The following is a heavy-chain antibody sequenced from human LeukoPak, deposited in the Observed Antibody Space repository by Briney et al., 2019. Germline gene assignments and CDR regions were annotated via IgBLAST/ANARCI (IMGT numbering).Heavy chain of an antibody. CDR2: ISPKSGDT. Sequence: ASVKVSCKXSGYTFTGYYIHWVRQAPGQGLEWMGRISPKSGDTDYSQKFQGGVTLTSDSSITTAYMELNRLTSDATAVYYCASGTYGDYSFDFWGQGTLVTVSS. D-gene: IGHD4-17*01. V-gene: IGHV1-2*06. CDR1: GYTFTGYY. CDR3: ASGTYGDYSFDF. J-gene: IGHJ4*02.